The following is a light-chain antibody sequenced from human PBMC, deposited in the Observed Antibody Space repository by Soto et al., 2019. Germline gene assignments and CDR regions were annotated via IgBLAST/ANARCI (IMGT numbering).Light chain of an antibody. V-gene: IGKV3-15*01. CDR2: DTA. J-gene: IGKJ5*01. CDR1: ESVRGN. Sequence: EIVMTQSPATLSVSPGERATLSCRASESVRGNLAWYQQKPGQAPRLLIYDTASRATAIPARFSGSGSGTEFTLTISSLQSEDFAVYYCQQYSKWPTFGQGTRLEIK. CDR3: QQYSKWPT.